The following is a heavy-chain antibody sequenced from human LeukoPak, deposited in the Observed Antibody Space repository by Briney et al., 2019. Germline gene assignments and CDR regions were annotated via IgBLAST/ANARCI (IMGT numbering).Heavy chain of an antibody. CDR1: GGSFDSKY. CDR3: ATNIRTVHYYRDV. V-gene: IGHV4-4*09. J-gene: IGHJ6*03. Sequence: KPSETLSLTCSVSGGSFDSKYWSWIRQPPGKGLEWIGYIYTSGSTNFNPSLRSRVAMSIDTSKNQFSLKVYSVTAADTAVYYCATNIRTVHYYRDVGAKGTPVTVS. CDR2: IYTSGST. D-gene: IGHD1-14*01.